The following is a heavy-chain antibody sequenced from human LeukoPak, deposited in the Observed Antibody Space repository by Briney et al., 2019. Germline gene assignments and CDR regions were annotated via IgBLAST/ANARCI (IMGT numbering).Heavy chain of an antibody. CDR2: ISSSGSTR. CDR3: AKEGYYYDSSGYSTTSFDY. D-gene: IGHD3-22*01. CDR1: GFTFSSYE. V-gene: IGHV3-48*03. J-gene: IGHJ4*02. Sequence: GGSLRLSCAASGFTFSSYEMNWVRQAPGEGLEWVSYISSSGSTRYYADSVKGRFTISRDNAKNSLYLQLNSLRAEDTAVYYCAKEGYYYDSSGYSTTSFDYWGQGTLVTVSS.